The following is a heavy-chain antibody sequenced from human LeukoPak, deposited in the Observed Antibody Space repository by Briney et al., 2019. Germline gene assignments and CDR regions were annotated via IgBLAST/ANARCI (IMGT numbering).Heavy chain of an antibody. CDR3: ARDHHDFWSGYPNY. Sequence: GGSLRLSCAASGFTLGRYWMHWFRQAPGTGLVWVARSNSDGKITDYADSVRGRLTTSRDNTKNTVYLQMSSLRAEDTGVYYCARDHHDFWSGYPNYWGQGTLVIVSS. CDR1: GFTLGRYW. D-gene: IGHD3-3*01. V-gene: IGHV3-74*01. J-gene: IGHJ4*02. CDR2: SNSDGKIT.